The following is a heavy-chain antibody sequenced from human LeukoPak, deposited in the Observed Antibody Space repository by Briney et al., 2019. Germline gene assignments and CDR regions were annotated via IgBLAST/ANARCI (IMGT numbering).Heavy chain of an antibody. V-gene: IGHV1-2*02. Sequence: ASVKVSCKASGYTFTSYDINWVRQAPGQGLEWMGWINPNSGGTNYAQKFQGRVTMTRDTSISTAYMELSRLRSDDTAVYYCARVVATLDVTFDYWGQGTLVTVSS. J-gene: IGHJ4*02. D-gene: IGHD5-12*01. CDR3: ARVVATLDVTFDY. CDR1: GYTFTSYD. CDR2: INPNSGGT.